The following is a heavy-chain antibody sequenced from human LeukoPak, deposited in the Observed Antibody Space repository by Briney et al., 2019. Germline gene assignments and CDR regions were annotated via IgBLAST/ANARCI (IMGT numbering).Heavy chain of an antibody. CDR3: ARGYDFWSGYYTPQQPFFDY. CDR2: INPNSGGT. J-gene: IGHJ4*02. Sequence: ASVKVSCKASGYTFTGYYMHWVRQAPGQGLEWMGWINPNSGGTNYAQKFQGRVTMTRDTSISTAYMELSRLRSDDTAVYYCARGYDFWSGYYTPQQPFFDYWGQGTLGTVSS. V-gene: IGHV1-2*02. CDR1: GYTFTGYY. D-gene: IGHD3-3*01.